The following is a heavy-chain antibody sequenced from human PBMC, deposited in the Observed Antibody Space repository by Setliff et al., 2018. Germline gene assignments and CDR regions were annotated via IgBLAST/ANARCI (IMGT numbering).Heavy chain of an antibody. J-gene: IGHJ6*03. D-gene: IGHD6-13*01. Sequence: SETLSLTCTVSGGSISSGSYYWSWIRQPAGKGLEWIGHIYTSGSTNYNPSLKSRVTISVDTSKNQFPLKLSSVTAADTAVYYCARFGAAGNWYYYYMDVWGKGTKVTVSS. CDR1: GGSISSGSYY. CDR3: ARFGAAGNWYYYYMDV. V-gene: IGHV4-61*09. CDR2: IYTSGST.